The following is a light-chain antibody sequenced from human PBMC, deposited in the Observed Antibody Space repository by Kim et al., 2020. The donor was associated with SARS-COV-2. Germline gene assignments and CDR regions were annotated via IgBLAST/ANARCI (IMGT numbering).Light chain of an antibody. CDR3: HQFNTFPIT. Sequence: AVQLTQSPSSLSASVGDRVTITCRASQDINSALAWYQQKPGKAPELLIYDASSFKSGVPSRFSGSGSGTHFTLTISSLQPEDFATYYCHQFNTFPITFGQGTRLEIK. V-gene: IGKV1-13*02. CDR2: DAS. CDR1: QDINSA. J-gene: IGKJ5*01.